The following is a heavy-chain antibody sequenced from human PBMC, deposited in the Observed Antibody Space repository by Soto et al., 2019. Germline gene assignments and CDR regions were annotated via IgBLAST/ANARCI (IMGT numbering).Heavy chain of an antibody. V-gene: IGHV3-33*01. CDR1: GFTFSNYG. CDR3: ARPDIVAAIGGALDC. D-gene: IGHD5-12*01. Sequence: QVQLVESGGGVVQPGRSLRLSCEASGFTFSNYGMHWVRQAPGKGLEWVAVIWNDGTSRYYADSVKGRFTISRDNSKNTRCSQIKSLRAEDTAVYYCARPDIVAAIGGALDCWGRGTLVTVSS. J-gene: IGHJ4*02. CDR2: IWNDGTSR.